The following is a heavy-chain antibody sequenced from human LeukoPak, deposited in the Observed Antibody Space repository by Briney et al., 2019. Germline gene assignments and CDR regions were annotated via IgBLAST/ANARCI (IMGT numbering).Heavy chain of an antibody. CDR1: GFTFSSYA. J-gene: IGHJ6*02. V-gene: IGHV3-23*01. D-gene: IGHD3-16*01. CDR2: ISGSGGST. CDR3: ARDRAPRARIGGMDV. Sequence: GGSLRLSCAASGFTFSSYAMSWVRQAPGKGLEWVSAISGSGGSTYYADSVKGRFTISRDNSKNTLYLQMNSLRAEDTGIYYCARDRAPRARIGGMDVWGQGTTVIVSS.